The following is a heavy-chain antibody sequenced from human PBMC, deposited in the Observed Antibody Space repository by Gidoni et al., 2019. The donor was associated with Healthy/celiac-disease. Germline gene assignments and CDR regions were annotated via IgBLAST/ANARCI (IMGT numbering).Heavy chain of an antibody. Sequence: EVQLVESGGGLVQPGRSLRLSCAASGFTFDAYAMLWVRQAPGKGLEWVSGISWNSGSIGYADSVKGRFTISRDNAKNSLYLQMNSLRAEDTALYYCAKEDSYYYDSSGLGGFDPWGQGTLVTVSS. D-gene: IGHD3-22*01. CDR2: ISWNSGSI. CDR3: AKEDSYYYDSSGLGGFDP. V-gene: IGHV3-9*01. CDR1: GFTFDAYA. J-gene: IGHJ5*02.